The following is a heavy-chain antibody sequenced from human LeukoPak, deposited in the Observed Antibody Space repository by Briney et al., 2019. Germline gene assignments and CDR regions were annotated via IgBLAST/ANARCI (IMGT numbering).Heavy chain of an antibody. D-gene: IGHD2-2*01. CDR2: INPNSGNR. J-gene: IGHJ4*02. V-gene: IGHV1-8*01. CDR1: RYTFTSYD. CDR3: ARGRSVVVAAARWSDFDY. Sequence: GASVKVSCKASRYTFTSYDINWVRQAPGQGLEWMGWINPNSGNRFYAQKFQGRVTMTRDTTISTAYMELSSLRSEDTAVYYCARGRSVVVAAARWSDFDYWAQGTQVTVSS.